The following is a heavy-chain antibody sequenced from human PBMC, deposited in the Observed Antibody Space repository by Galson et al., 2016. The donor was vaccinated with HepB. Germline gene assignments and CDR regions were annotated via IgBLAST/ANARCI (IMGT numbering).Heavy chain of an antibody. CDR3: ARQVYNSTGYYYP. J-gene: IGHJ5*02. Sequence: TLSLTCTVSGGSITSGAYYWTWIRQHPGKGLEWIGLIYSNGNTHSNASLKSRLTISVDTSQNQFSLKLSSVTAADTAVYYCARQVYNSTGYYYPWGQGTLVTVSS. CDR2: IYSNGNT. CDR1: GGSITSGAYY. D-gene: IGHD3-9*01. V-gene: IGHV4-31*03.